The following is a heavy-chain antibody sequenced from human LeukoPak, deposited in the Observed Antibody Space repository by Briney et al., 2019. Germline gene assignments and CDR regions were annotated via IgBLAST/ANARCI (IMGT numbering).Heavy chain of an antibody. CDR2: ISWNSGSI. CDR1: GLTFDDYA. D-gene: IGHD5-18*01. Sequence: PGGSLRLSCAASGLTFDDYAMHWVRQAPGKGLEWVSGISWNSGSIGYADSVKGRFTISRDNAKNSLYLQMNSLRAEDTALYYCAKGTTAMGFDYWGQGTLVTVSS. V-gene: IGHV3-9*01. CDR3: AKGTTAMGFDY. J-gene: IGHJ4*02.